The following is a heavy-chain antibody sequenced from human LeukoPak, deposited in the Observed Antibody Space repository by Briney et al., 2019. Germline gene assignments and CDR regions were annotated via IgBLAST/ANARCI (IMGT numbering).Heavy chain of an antibody. CDR3: AKVPHFNYDSSGYYIDY. Sequence: PGGSLRLSCAASGFNFRDSGMHWVRQAPGKGLEWVAVMWNDGITGKYADSVRGRFSVSRDNSKNTVYLQMNSLRAEDTAVYYCAKVPHFNYDSSGYYIDYWGQGTLVTVSS. D-gene: IGHD3-22*01. CDR2: MWNDGITG. V-gene: IGHV3-33*06. J-gene: IGHJ4*02. CDR1: GFNFRDSG.